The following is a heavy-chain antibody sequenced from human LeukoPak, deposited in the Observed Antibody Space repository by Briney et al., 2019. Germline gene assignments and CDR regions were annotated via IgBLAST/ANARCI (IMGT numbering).Heavy chain of an antibody. V-gene: IGHV4-39*07. CDR2: INHSGST. J-gene: IGHJ4*02. D-gene: IGHD3-10*01. Sequence: KPSETLSLTCTVSGGSISSNTYYWSWIRQPPGKGLEWIGEINHSGSTNYNPSLKSRVTISVDTSKNQFSLKLSSVTAADTAVYYCARIGYYYGSGSYRKYFDYWGQGTLVTVSS. CDR3: ARIGYYYGSGSYRKYFDY. CDR1: GGSISSNTYY.